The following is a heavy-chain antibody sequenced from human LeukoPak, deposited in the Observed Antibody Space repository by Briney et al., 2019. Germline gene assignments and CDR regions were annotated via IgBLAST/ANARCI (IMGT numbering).Heavy chain of an antibody. CDR1: GGSFSGYY. V-gene: IGHV4-34*01. J-gene: IGHJ5*02. D-gene: IGHD3-10*01. CDR3: ARGRQMVRGVIITLHWFDP. CDR2: ISHGGST. Sequence: SETLSLTCAVYGGSFSGYYWSWIRQPPGRGLEWIGEISHGGSTNYNPSLKSRVTISVDTSKNQFSLKLSSVTAADTAVYYCARGRQMVRGVIITLHWFDPWGQGTLVIVSA.